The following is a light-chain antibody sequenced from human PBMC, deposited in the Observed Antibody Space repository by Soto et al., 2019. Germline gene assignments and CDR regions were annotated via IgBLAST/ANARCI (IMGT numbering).Light chain of an antibody. J-gene: IGKJ2*01. CDR1: QSVTSY. V-gene: IGKV3-11*01. CDR3: QQRSNWPVT. Sequence: EIVLTQSPVSLSLSPGERATLSCRASQSVTSYLAWYQHKPGQPPRLLIYDASNRATGIPARFSGSGFGTDFTLTISSLQPEDLAVYYCQQRSNWPVTFGQGTKV. CDR2: DAS.